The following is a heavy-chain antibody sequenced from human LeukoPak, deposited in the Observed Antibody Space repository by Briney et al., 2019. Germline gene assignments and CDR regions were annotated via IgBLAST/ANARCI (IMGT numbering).Heavy chain of an antibody. Sequence: SETLSLTCAVYGGSFSGYYWSWIRQPPGKGLEWIGEINHSGSTNYNPSLKSRVTISVDTSKNQFSLKLSSVTAADTAVYYCARGRGYSGYPNWGQGALVTVSS. D-gene: IGHD5-12*01. CDR2: INHSGST. CDR1: GGSFSGYY. CDR3: ARGRGYSGYPN. V-gene: IGHV4-34*01. J-gene: IGHJ4*02.